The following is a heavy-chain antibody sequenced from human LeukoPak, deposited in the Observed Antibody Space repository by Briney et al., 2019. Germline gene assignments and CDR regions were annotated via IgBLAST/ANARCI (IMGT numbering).Heavy chain of an antibody. V-gene: IGHV4-39*07. CDR1: GGSISNSSYS. D-gene: IGHD5-24*01. Sequence: SETLSLTCTVSGGSISNSSYSWGWIRQSPGKGLEWIGSIYYSGSPYYNPSLQSRVTISIDTSKNQFSLKLSSVTAADTAVYYCSRAQSNQMATKIWGQGTLVTVSS. CDR3: SRAQSNQMATKI. J-gene: IGHJ4*02. CDR2: IYYSGSP.